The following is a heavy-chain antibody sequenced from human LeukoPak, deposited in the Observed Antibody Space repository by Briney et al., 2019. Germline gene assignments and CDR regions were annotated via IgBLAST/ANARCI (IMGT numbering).Heavy chain of an antibody. Sequence: ASVKVSCKASGYTFTSYGISWVRQALGQGLEWMGWISAYNGNTNYAQKLQGRVTMTTDTSTSTAYMELRSLRSDDTAVYYCARGRGLLRYFDWFRPDYYYYMDVWGKGTTVTIAS. J-gene: IGHJ6*03. CDR1: GYTFTSYG. D-gene: IGHD3-9*01. CDR3: ARGRGLLRYFDWFRPDYYYYMDV. V-gene: IGHV1-18*01. CDR2: ISAYNGNT.